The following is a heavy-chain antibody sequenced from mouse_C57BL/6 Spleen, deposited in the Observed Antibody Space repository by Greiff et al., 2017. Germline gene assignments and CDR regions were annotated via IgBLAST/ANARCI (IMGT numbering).Heavy chain of an antibody. CDR3: ASDETGTRYFDV. V-gene: IGHV5-17*01. J-gene: IGHJ1*03. CDR1: GFTFSDYG. CDR2: ISSGSSTI. D-gene: IGHD4-1*01. Sequence: EVKLVESGGGLVKPGGSLKLSCAASGFTFSDYGMHWVRQAPEKGLEWVAYISSGSSTIYYADTVKGRFTISRDNAKNTLFLQMTSLRSEDTAMYYCASDETGTRYFDVWGTGTTVTVSS.